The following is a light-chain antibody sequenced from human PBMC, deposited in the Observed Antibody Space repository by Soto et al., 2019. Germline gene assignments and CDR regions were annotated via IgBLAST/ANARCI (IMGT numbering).Light chain of an antibody. Sequence: EIVLTQSPATLSLSPGERATLSCRASQSVSRYLAWYQQKPGQAPRLLIYDASNRATGIPARFSGSGSGTDFTLTISSLEPEDFAVYYCQQRSNWPRTFVQGTKVDIK. CDR3: QQRSNWPRT. CDR1: QSVSRY. CDR2: DAS. J-gene: IGKJ1*01. V-gene: IGKV3-11*01.